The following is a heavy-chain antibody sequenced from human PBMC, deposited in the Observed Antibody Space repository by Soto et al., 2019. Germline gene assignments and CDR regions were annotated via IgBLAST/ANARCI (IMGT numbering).Heavy chain of an antibody. D-gene: IGHD6-25*01. CDR1: GVSISSYY. V-gene: IGHV4-59*01. J-gene: IGHJ5*02. CDR2: IHYSGST. Sequence: TLSLTCTVSGVSISSYYWGWIRQPPGKGLEWIGYIHYSGSTNYNPSLRSRVTISVDTPKNQFSLKVNSMTAADTAIYYCARGGVAARKGRWFDPWGQGTLVTVSS. CDR3: ARGGVAARKGRWFDP.